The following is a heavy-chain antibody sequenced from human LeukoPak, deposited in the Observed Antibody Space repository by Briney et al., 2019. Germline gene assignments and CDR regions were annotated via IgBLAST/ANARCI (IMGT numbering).Heavy chain of an antibody. CDR1: GYSISSGYY. Sequence: SETLSLTCTVSGYSISSGYYWGWIRQPPGKGLEWIGSIYHSGSTYYNPSLKSRVTISVDTSKNQFSLKLSSVTAADTAVYYCARGYSYGLGWVFDYWGQGTLVTVSS. V-gene: IGHV4-38-2*02. CDR3: ARGYSYGLGWVFDY. J-gene: IGHJ4*02. CDR2: IYHSGST. D-gene: IGHD5-18*01.